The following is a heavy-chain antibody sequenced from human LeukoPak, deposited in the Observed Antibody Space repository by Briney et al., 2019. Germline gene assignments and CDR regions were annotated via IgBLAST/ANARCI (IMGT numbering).Heavy chain of an antibody. CDR3: ARAGSPNYYYNYYMDV. Sequence: SVKVSYKASGGTFSSYAISWVRQAPGQGLEWMGRIIPIFGTANYAQKFQGRVTITTDESTSTAYMELSSLRSEDTAVYYCARAGSPNYYYNYYMDVWGKGTTVTVSS. V-gene: IGHV1-69*05. CDR2: IIPIFGTA. CDR1: GGTFSSYA. J-gene: IGHJ6*03. D-gene: IGHD1-14*01.